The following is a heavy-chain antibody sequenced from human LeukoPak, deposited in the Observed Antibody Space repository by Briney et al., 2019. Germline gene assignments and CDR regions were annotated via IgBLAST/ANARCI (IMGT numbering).Heavy chain of an antibody. CDR1: GGSISSGGYS. CDR3: ARVVAARSWFDP. J-gene: IGHJ5*02. V-gene: IGHV4-30-2*01. CDR2: IYHSGST. D-gene: IGHD6-13*01. Sequence: PPQTLSLTCAVSGGSISSGGYSWSWIRQPPGKGLEWIGYIYHSGSTYYNPSLKSRVTISVDRSKNQFSLKLSSVTAADTAVYYCARVVAARSWFDPWGQGTLVTVSS.